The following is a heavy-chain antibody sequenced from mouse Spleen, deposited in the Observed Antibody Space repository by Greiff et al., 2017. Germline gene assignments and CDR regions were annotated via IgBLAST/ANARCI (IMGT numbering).Heavy chain of an antibody. J-gene: IGHJ3*01. D-gene: IGHD1-1*01. CDR1: GYTFTDYN. Sequence: VQLQQSGPELVKPGASVKISCKASGYTFTDYNMHWVKQSHGKSLEWIGYIYPYNGGTGYNQKFKSKATLTVDNSSSTAYMELRSLTSEDSAVYYCARLGHYYGSSSFAYWGQGTLVTVSA. V-gene: IGHV1S29*02. CDR2: IYPYNGGT. CDR3: ARLGHYYGSSSFAY.